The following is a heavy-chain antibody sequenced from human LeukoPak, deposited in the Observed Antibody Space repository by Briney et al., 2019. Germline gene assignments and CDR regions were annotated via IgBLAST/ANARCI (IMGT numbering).Heavy chain of an antibody. CDR3: ARSTPPGYCSSTSCPHDY. CDR1: YW. Sequence: YWMDWVRQARGKGLGGVSRINSDGSSTNYADSVKGGFTISRDNAKKTLYMQMNSLRAEDTAVYYSARSTPPGYCSSTSCPHDYWAQGTLVTVSS. D-gene: IGHD2-2*01. CDR2: INSDGSST. V-gene: IGHV3-74*01. J-gene: IGHJ4*02.